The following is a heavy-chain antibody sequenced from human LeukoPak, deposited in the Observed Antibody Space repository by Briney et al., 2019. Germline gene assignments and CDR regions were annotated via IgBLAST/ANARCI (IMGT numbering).Heavy chain of an antibody. D-gene: IGHD6-19*01. CDR1: GFTFSSYS. V-gene: IGHV3-21*01. CDR3: ARTTLGYSSGWSPFDS. CDR2: ISGSSTYI. J-gene: IGHJ4*02. Sequence: GGSLRLSCAASGFTFSSYSMNWVRQAPGKGLEWVSSISGSSTYIYYAGSLKGRFTISRDNAKNSLYLQMDSLRVEDTAVYYCARTTLGYSSGWSPFDSWGQGTLVTVSS.